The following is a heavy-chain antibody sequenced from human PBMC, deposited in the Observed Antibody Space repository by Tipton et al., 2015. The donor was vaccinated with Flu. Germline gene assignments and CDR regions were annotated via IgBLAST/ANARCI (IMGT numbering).Heavy chain of an antibody. V-gene: IGHV4-59*13. J-gene: IGHJ4*02. D-gene: IGHD3-10*01. CDR2: ISYSWTT. Sequence: TLSLTCNVSGDFLTTYYWSWIRQSPGKEMEWMAYISYSWTTHYNPSLKSRVTISIDTSEKQFSLRLTSVTAADTAMYFCARGPFGDLQSHRFDNWGQGILVTVSS. CDR3: ARGPFGDLQSHRFDN. CDR1: GDFLTTYY.